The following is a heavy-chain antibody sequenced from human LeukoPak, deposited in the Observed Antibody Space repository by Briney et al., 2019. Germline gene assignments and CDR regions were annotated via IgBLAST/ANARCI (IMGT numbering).Heavy chain of an antibody. D-gene: IGHD4-11*01. CDR3: ARDGIYSNEFDY. V-gene: IGHV3-74*01. CDR2: INSDVSST. J-gene: IGHJ4*02. CDR1: GFTFSRYW. Sequence: GGSLRLSCVASGFTFSRYWMHWVRQAPGKGLVWVSRINSDVSSTSYADSVKGRFTISRDNAKNTLYLQMNSLRAEDTAVYYCARDGIYSNEFDYWGQGTLVTVSS.